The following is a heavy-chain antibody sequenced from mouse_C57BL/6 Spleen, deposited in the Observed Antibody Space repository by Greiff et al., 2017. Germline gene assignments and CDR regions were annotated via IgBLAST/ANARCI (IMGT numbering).Heavy chain of an antibody. V-gene: IGHV1-64*01. J-gene: IGHJ3*01. CDR1: GYTFTSYW. CDR2: IHTNSGST. CDR3: ARVGFAY. Sequence: QVKLQQPGAELVKPGASVKLSCKASGYTFTSYWMHWVKQRPGQGLEWIGMIHTNSGSTNYTEKFKSNATLTVDKAYSTAYIQLRSLKSEDSAIYYCARVGFAYWGQGTLVTVSA.